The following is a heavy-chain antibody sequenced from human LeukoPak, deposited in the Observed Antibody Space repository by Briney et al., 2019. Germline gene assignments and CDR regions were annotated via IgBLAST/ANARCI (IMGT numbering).Heavy chain of an antibody. CDR1: SGSISSSSYY. V-gene: IGHV4-39*01. Sequence: SETLSLSCTVSSGSISSSSYYWGWIRQPPGKGLEWIGSIYYSGTTYYNPPLKSRVTISVDTSKNQFSLKLSSVTAADTAVYYCARLRDIVVIPAADANWFDPWGQGTLVTVSS. CDR3: ARLRDIVVIPAADANWFDP. D-gene: IGHD2-2*01. J-gene: IGHJ5*02. CDR2: IYYSGTT.